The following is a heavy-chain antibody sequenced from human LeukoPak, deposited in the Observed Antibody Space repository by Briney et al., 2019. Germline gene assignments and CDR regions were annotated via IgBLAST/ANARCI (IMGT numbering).Heavy chain of an antibody. Sequence: SETLSLTCTVSSGSISSSSYYWGWIRQPPGKGLEWIGSIYYSGSTYYNPSLKSRVTISVDTSKNQFSLKLSSVTAADTAVYYCARWRTTGYYFDYWGQGTLVTVSS. CDR1: SGSISSSSYY. V-gene: IGHV4-39*07. J-gene: IGHJ4*02. CDR3: ARWRTTGYYFDY. CDR2: IYYSGST. D-gene: IGHD1-1*01.